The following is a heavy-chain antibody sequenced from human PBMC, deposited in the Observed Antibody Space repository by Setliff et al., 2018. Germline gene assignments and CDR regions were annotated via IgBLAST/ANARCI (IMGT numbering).Heavy chain of an antibody. CDR3: ASIDWGENFYNMDV. D-gene: IGHD7-27*01. V-gene: IGHV3-74*01. CDR2: INGDGTIT. Sequence: QPGGSLRLSCGASGFAFSKYWMYWVRQVPGKGLVWVSRINGDGTITNYADSVKGRFTISRDNAKNTLYLQMNSLRGEDTAVYFCASIDWGENFYNMDVWGKGTTVTVPS. CDR1: GFAFSKYW. J-gene: IGHJ6*03.